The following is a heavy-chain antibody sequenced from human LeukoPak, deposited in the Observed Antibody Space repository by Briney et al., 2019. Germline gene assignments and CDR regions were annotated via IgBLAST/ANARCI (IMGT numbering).Heavy chain of an antibody. J-gene: IGHJ4*02. D-gene: IGHD6-19*01. Sequence: PGGSLRLSCAASGFTFSSYGMHWVRQAPGKGLEWVAFIRYDGSNKYYADSVKGRLTISRDNSKNTLYLQMNSLRAEDTAVYYCAKDAAVAGWFDYWGQGTLVTVSS. CDR2: IRYDGSNK. CDR1: GFTFSSYG. V-gene: IGHV3-30*02. CDR3: AKDAAVAGWFDY.